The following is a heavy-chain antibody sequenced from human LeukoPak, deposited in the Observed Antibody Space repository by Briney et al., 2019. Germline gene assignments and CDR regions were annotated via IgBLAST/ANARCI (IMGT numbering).Heavy chain of an antibody. J-gene: IGHJ4*02. CDR3: SREPAATTIAYFDY. CDR2: IKQDGSEK. V-gene: IGHV3-7*01. Sequence: GGSLRLACAASGFTFSCYWMSWVRQAPGKGLEWVANIKQDGSEKYYVDSVKGRFTISRDNAKNSLYLQMNSLRAEDTAVYYCSREPAATTIAYFDYWGQGTLVTVSS. CDR1: GFTFSCYW. D-gene: IGHD1-26*01.